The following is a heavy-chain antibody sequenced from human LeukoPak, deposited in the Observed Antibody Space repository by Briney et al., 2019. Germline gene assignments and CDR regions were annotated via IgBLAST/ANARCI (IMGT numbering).Heavy chain of an antibody. J-gene: IGHJ6*03. CDR1: GFTFSNAW. D-gene: IGHD2-2*01. CDR3: TTTLRHCSSTSRKHYYYYYMDV. Sequence: PGGSLRLSCAASGFTFSNAWMSWVRQAPGKGLEWVGRIKSKTDGGTTDYAAPVKGRFTISRDDSKNTLYLQMNSLKTEDTAVYYCTTTLRHCSSTSRKHYYYYYMDVWGKGTTVTVSS. V-gene: IGHV3-15*01. CDR2: IKSKTDGGTT.